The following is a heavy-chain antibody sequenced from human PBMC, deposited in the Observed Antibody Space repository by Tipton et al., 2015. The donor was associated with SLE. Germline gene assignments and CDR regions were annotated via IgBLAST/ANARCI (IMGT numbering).Heavy chain of an antibody. CDR2: IYYSGST. D-gene: IGHD1-1*01. CDR3: ARDRTGGAGFDY. CDR1: GYSIRSGYY. Sequence: TLSLTCTVSGYSIRSGYYWGWIRQPPGKGLQWIGYIYYSGSTNYNPSLKSRVTISVDTSKKQFSLKLSSVTAADTAVYYCARDRTGGAGFDYWGQGTLVTVSS. J-gene: IGHJ4*02. V-gene: IGHV4-38-2*02.